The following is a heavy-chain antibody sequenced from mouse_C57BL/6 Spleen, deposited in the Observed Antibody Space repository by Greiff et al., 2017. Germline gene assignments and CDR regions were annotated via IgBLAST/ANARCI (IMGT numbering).Heavy chain of an antibody. Sequence: QVQLKQPGAELVKPGASVKLSCKASGYTFTSYWMHWVKQRPGRGLEWIGRIDPNTGGTKYNEKFKSKATLTVDKPSSTAYMQLSSLTSEDSAVYYCAGGGNYGPYYFDYWGQGTTLTVSS. J-gene: IGHJ2*01. CDR1: GYTFTSYW. CDR3: AGGGNYGPYYFDY. D-gene: IGHD2-1*01. V-gene: IGHV1-72*01. CDR2: IDPNTGGT.